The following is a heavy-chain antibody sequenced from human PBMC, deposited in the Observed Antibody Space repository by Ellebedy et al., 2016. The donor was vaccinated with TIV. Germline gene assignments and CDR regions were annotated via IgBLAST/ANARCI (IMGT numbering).Heavy chain of an antibody. CDR1: GFTFSSYA. Sequence: GESLKISCAVSGFTFSSYAMSWVRQAPGKGLECVSTITGSSGSTYYADSVKGRFTISRDSSKSTLYLQMSSLRAEDTAVYYCAKTASKGRGWRTPIDYWGQGTLVTVSS. CDR2: ITGSSGST. J-gene: IGHJ4*02. V-gene: IGHV3-23*01. D-gene: IGHD6-19*01. CDR3: AKTASKGRGWRTPIDY.